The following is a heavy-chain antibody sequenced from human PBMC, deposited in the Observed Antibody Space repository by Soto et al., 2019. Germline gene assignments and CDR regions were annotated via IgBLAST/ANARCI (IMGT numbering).Heavy chain of an antibody. CDR1: GFTFSSYD. Sequence: PGGSLRLSCAASGFTFSSYDMHWVRKATGKGLEWVSAIGTAGDTYYPGSVKGRFTISRENAKNSLYLQMNSLRAEDTAVYYCARGGDFWSGLGAYYGMDVWGQGTTVTVSS. V-gene: IGHV3-13*01. CDR3: ARGGDFWSGLGAYYGMDV. J-gene: IGHJ6*02. CDR2: IGTAGDT. D-gene: IGHD3-3*01.